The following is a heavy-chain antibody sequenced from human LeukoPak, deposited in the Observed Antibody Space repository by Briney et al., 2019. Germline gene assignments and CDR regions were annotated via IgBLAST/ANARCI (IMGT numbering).Heavy chain of an antibody. Sequence: SQTLSLTCTVSGGSISSGGYYWSWIRQHPGKGLEWIGYIYYSGSTYYNPSLKSRVTISVDTSKNQFSLKLSSVTAADTAVYYCARGHGRSVQYYYDSSGKLDYWGQGTLVTVSS. CDR1: GGSISSGGYY. V-gene: IGHV4-31*03. CDR3: ARGHGRSVQYYYDSSGKLDY. D-gene: IGHD3-22*01. J-gene: IGHJ4*02. CDR2: IYYSGST.